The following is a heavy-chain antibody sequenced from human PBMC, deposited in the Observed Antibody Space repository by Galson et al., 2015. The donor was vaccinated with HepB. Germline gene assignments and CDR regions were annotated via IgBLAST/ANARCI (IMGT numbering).Heavy chain of an antibody. Sequence: SVKVSCKASGYTFTSYAMHWVRQAPGQRLEWMGWINAGNGNTKYSQKFQGRVTITRDTSASTAYMELSSLRSEDTAVYYCARGGYCSGGSCYTYFWFDPWGQGTLVTVSS. V-gene: IGHV1-3*01. J-gene: IGHJ5*02. D-gene: IGHD2-15*01. CDR2: INAGNGNT. CDR1: GYTFTSYA. CDR3: ARGGYCSGGSCYTYFWFDP.